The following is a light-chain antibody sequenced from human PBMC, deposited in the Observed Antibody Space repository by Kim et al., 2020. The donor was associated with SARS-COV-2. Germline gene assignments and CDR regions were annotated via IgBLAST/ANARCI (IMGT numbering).Light chain of an antibody. CDR2: DAS. Sequence: ASVGDRVTITCRASQSISSWLAWYQQKPGKAPKVLIYDASSLESGVPSRFSGSGSGTEFTLTISSLQPDDFATYYCQQYNSYSWTFGQGTKVDIK. J-gene: IGKJ1*01. CDR3: QQYNSYSWT. V-gene: IGKV1-5*01. CDR1: QSISSW.